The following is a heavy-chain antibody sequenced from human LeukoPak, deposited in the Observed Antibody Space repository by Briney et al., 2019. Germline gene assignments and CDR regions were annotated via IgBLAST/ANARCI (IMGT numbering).Heavy chain of an antibody. Sequence: SETLSLTCTVSGYSISSGYYWGWIRQPPGKGLEWIGSTSHSGSTYYNPSLKSRVTISVDTSKNQFSLKLRSVTAADTAVYYCARVTSRLGWFDPWGQGTLVTVSS. J-gene: IGHJ5*02. CDR1: GYSISSGYY. V-gene: IGHV4-38-2*02. CDR2: TSHSGST. D-gene: IGHD1-14*01. CDR3: ARVTSRLGWFDP.